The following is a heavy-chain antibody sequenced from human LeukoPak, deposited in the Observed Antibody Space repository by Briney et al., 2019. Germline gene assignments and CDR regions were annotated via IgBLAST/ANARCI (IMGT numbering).Heavy chain of an antibody. CDR2: INHSGST. V-gene: IGHV4-34*01. Sequence: SETLSLTRAVYGGSFSGYYWSWIRQPPGKGLEWIGEINHSGSTNYNPSLKSRVTISVDTSKNQFSLKLSSVTAADTAVYYCARAGGLTGTNDYWGQGTLVTVSS. CDR1: GGSFSGYY. CDR3: ARAGGLTGTNDY. J-gene: IGHJ4*02. D-gene: IGHD1-7*01.